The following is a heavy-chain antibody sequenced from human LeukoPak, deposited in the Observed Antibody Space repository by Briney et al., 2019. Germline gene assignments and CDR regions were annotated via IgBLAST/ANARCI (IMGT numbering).Heavy chain of an antibody. CDR3: ARGLGSYYSYMDV. CDR1: GGSISSYY. Sequence: SETLSLTCTVSGGSISSYYWSWIRQPPGKGLEWIGYIYYSGSTNYNPSLKSRVTISVDTSKNQFSLKLSSVTAADTAVYYCARGLGSYYSYMDVWGKGTTVTVSS. CDR2: IYYSGST. V-gene: IGHV4-59*01. J-gene: IGHJ6*03. D-gene: IGHD5-12*01.